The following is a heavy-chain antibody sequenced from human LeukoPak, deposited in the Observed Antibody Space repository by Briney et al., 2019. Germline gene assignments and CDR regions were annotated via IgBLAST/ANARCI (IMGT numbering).Heavy chain of an antibody. CDR1: GGSISSYY. J-gene: IGHJ4*02. CDR2: IYYSGST. V-gene: IGHV4-59*12. CDR3: ARDDFWSGYYDY. Sequence: SETLSLTCTVSGGSISSYYWSWIRQPPGKGLEWIGYIYYSGSTNYNPSLKSRVTMSVNTSKNQFSLKLSTVTAADTAVYYCARDDFWSGYYDYWGQGTLVTVSS. D-gene: IGHD3-3*01.